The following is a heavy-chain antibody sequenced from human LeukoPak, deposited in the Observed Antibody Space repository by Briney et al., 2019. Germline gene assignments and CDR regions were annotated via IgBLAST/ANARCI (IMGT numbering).Heavy chain of an antibody. J-gene: IGHJ4*02. D-gene: IGHD4-17*01. CDR1: GFTFSSYA. V-gene: IGHV3-30-3*01. CDR3: ARGQKYGDPPDY. Sequence: PGRSLRLSCAASGFTFSSYAMHWVRQAPGKGLEWVAVIPYDGSNKYYADSVKGRFTISRDNSKNTLYLQMNSLRAEDTAVYYCARGQKYGDPPDYWGQGTLVTVSS. CDR2: IPYDGSNK.